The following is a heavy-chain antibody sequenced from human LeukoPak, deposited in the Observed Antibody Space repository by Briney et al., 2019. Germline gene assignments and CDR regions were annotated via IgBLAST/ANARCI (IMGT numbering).Heavy chain of an antibody. CDR3: AKHTRWGPHDYGDYVDN. CDR2: VSCSGSDT. J-gene: IGHJ4*02. Sequence: GGSLRLSCAASGFTFSHYAMSWVRQAPERGPEWVSAVSCSGSDTHYPDSVKGRFTISRDNSKHTVYLQINSLRAEDTAIYSCAKHTRWGPHDYGDYVDNWGQGTLVTVSS. CDR1: GFTFSHYA. D-gene: IGHD4-17*01. V-gene: IGHV3-23*01.